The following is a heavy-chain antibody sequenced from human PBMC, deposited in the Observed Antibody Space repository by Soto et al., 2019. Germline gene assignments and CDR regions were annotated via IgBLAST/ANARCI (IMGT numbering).Heavy chain of an antibody. Sequence: HPGGSLRLSCVASGFIFSSYGMHWVRQAPGKGLEWVAFISYDGSKKYYSDSVMGRFTFSRDNSKNTLYLQMNSLRAEDTAVYYCATLEDYYDTSGYSPADYWGQGTLVTVSS. J-gene: IGHJ4*02. CDR3: ATLEDYYDTSGYSPADY. D-gene: IGHD3-22*01. CDR2: ISYDGSKK. V-gene: IGHV3-30*03. CDR1: GFIFSSYG.